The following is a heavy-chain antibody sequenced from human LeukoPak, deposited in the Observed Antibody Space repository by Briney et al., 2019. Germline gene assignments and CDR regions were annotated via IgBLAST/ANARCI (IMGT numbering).Heavy chain of an antibody. J-gene: IGHJ6*02. CDR1: GGSIRSSYYY. Sequence: SETLSLTCTVSGGSIRSSYYYWGWIRQSPGKGLEWIGYVHHTGSADYNPSLRSRATISLDTSKNQFSLKLTSATAADTAIYYCARDSWDYIAMDVWGPGTTVIVSS. CDR3: ARDSWDYIAMDV. V-gene: IGHV4-61*01. D-gene: IGHD4/OR15-4a*01. CDR2: VHHTGSA.